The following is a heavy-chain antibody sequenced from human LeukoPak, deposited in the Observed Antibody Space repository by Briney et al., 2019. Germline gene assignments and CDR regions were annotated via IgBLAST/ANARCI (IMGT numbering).Heavy chain of an antibody. CDR2: INPNSGGT. Sequence: ASVKVSCKASGYTFTGYYMHWVRQAPGQGLEWMGWINPNSGGTNYAQKFQGRVTMTRDTSISTAYMELSRLRSDDTAVYYCARNKYPGIAAAGTVLDYWGQGTLVTVSS. V-gene: IGHV1-2*02. D-gene: IGHD6-13*01. CDR1: GYTFTGYY. CDR3: ARNKYPGIAAAGTVLDY. J-gene: IGHJ4*02.